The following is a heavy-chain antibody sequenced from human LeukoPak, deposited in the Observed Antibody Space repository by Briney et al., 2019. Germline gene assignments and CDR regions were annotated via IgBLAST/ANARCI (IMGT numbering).Heavy chain of an antibody. CDR1: GGTFSSYA. Sequence: SVTLSFKASGGTFSSYAISWVRQAPGQGLEWMGGVIPIFGTANYAQKFQGRVTITTDESTSTAYMELSSLRSEDTAVYYCARGRFLEWVYYYMDVWGKGTTVTVSS. V-gene: IGHV1-69*05. CDR2: VIPIFGTA. D-gene: IGHD3-3*01. J-gene: IGHJ6*03. CDR3: ARGRFLEWVYYYMDV.